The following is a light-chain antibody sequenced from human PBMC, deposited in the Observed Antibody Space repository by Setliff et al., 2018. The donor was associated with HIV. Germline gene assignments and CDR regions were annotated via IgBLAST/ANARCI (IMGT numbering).Light chain of an antibody. J-gene: IGLJ2*01. CDR3: CSYAGSYTYVV. V-gene: IGLV2-11*01. CDR1: SGDVGGYKY. CDR2: DVS. Sequence: QSALTQPRSVSGSPGQSVTISCTGTSGDVGGYKYVSWYQQHPGKAPKLMIYDVSKRPSGVPDRFSGSKSGNTASLTISGLQAEDEADYYCCSYAGSYTYVVFGGGTKVTVL.